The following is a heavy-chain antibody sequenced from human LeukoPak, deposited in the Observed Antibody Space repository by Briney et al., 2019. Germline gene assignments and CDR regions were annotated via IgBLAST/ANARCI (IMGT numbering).Heavy chain of an antibody. Sequence: GESLKISCKGSGYSFTNYWIGWVRQMPGKGLEWTAIIYPGDSDTRYSPSFQGQVTISADKSITTAYLQWSSLKASDTAMYYCASLTRDTAMITGFNYWGQGTLVTVSS. V-gene: IGHV5-51*01. CDR2: IYPGDSDT. CDR3: ASLTRDTAMITGFNY. J-gene: IGHJ4*02. CDR1: GYSFTNYW. D-gene: IGHD5-18*01.